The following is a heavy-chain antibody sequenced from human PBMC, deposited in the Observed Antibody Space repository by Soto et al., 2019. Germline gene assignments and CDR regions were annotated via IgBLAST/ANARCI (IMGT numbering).Heavy chain of an antibody. Sequence: PGESLKMSCKGSGYSSTSYWIGWVRQMPGKGLEWMGIIYPGDSDTRYSPSFQGQVTISADKSISTAYLQWSSLKASDTAMYYCASPYSSSSHGMDVWGQGTTVTVSS. CDR3: ASPYSSSSHGMDV. D-gene: IGHD6-6*01. CDR2: IYPGDSDT. CDR1: GYSSTSYW. V-gene: IGHV5-51*01. J-gene: IGHJ6*02.